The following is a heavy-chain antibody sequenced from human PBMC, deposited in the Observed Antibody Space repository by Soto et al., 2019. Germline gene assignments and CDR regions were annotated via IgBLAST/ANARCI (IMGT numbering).Heavy chain of an antibody. CDR2: IWHDGINK. CDR1: GFTFRKYV. D-gene: IGHD1-7*01. Sequence: QVQLMESGGGVVQPGRSLRLSCAASGFTFRKYVMHWVRQAPGKGRAWVARIWHDGINKYYADSGKGRFTISRDTSEDTLSLQMNSLRAEDTGVYYCARDLSGTIDYWGQGTLVTVSA. J-gene: IGHJ4*02. CDR3: ARDLSGTIDY. V-gene: IGHV3-33*01.